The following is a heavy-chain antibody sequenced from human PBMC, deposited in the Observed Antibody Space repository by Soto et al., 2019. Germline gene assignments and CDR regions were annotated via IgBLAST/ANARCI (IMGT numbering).Heavy chain of an antibody. CDR1: GGSISSYY. CDR2: IYYSGST. V-gene: IGHV4-59*01. CDR3: ARDTDTAMVYALDI. J-gene: IGHJ3*02. D-gene: IGHD5-18*01. Sequence: SETLSLTCTVSGGSISSYYWSWIRQPPGKVLEWIGYIYYSGSTNYNPSVKCRVTISVDTSKNQFSLKLSSVTAADTAVYYCARDTDTAMVYALDIWGQGTMVT.